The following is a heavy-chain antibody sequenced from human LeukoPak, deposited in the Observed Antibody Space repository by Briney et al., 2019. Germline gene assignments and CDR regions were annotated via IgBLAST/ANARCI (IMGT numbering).Heavy chain of an antibody. J-gene: IGHJ3*02. CDR1: GYTFTSYD. CDR2: MNPNSGNT. V-gene: IGHV1-8*01. CDR3: ASDISGYDAFDI. Sequence: ASVKASCKASGYTFTSYDINWVRQATGQGLEWMGWMNPNSGNTGYAQKFQGRVTMTRNTSISTAYMELSSLRSEDTAVYYCASDISGYDAFDIWGQGTMVTVSS. D-gene: IGHD3-9*01.